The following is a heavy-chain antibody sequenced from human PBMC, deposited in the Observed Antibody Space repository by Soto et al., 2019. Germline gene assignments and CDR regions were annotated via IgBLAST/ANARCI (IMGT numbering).Heavy chain of an antibody. J-gene: IGHJ6*02. Sequence: PGGSLRLSCAASGFTCSSYSMSWVRQAPGKGLEWVSAISGSGGSTYYADSVKGRFTISRDNSKNTLYLQMNSLRAEDTAVYYCAKDSDSSWYSSVDYYYGMDVWGQGTTVTVSS. V-gene: IGHV3-23*01. CDR3: AKDSDSSWYSSVDYYYGMDV. CDR1: GFTCSSYS. D-gene: IGHD6-13*01. CDR2: ISGSGGST.